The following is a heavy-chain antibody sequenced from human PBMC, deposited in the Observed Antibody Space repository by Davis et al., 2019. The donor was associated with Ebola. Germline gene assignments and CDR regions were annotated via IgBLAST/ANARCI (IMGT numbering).Heavy chain of an antibody. V-gene: IGHV3-30*02. CDR1: GFTFSSYA. Sequence: GGSLRLSCAASGFTFSSYAMHWVRQAPGKGLEWVAFIRYDGSNKYYADSVKGRFTISRDNSKNTLYLQMNSLRAEDTAVYYCAKEGGADCSGGSCYLSVRYYGMDVWGQGTTVTVSS. J-gene: IGHJ6*02. CDR2: IRYDGSNK. CDR3: AKEGGADCSGGSCYLSVRYYGMDV. D-gene: IGHD2-15*01.